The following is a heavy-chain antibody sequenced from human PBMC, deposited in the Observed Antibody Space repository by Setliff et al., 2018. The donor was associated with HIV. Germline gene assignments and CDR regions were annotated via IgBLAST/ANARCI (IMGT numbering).Heavy chain of an antibody. D-gene: IGHD6-6*01. Sequence: KPSETLSLTCTVSGGSISTYYWSWIWQPPGKGLEWVGYIYYSGSTNYNPSLKSRVTISVDTSKNHFSLRLSSVTAADTAVYYCARVFTAGRREYYFDLWGQGTLVTVSS. CDR2: IYYSGST. J-gene: IGHJ4*02. V-gene: IGHV4-59*08. CDR3: ARVFTAGRREYYFDL. CDR1: GGSISTYY.